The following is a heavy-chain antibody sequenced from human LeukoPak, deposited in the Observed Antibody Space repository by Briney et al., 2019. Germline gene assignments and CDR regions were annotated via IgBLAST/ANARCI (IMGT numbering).Heavy chain of an antibody. CDR2: ISYDGSNK. D-gene: IGHD5-18*01. CDR3: ARDAEYSYGFDY. V-gene: IGHV3-30-3*01. J-gene: IGHJ4*02. Sequence: GGSLRLSCAASGFTFSSYAMHWVRQAPGKGLEWVAVISYDGSNKYYADSVKGRFTISRDNSKNTLYLQMNSLRAEDTAVYYCARDAEYSYGFDYWGQGTLVTVSS. CDR1: GFTFSSYA.